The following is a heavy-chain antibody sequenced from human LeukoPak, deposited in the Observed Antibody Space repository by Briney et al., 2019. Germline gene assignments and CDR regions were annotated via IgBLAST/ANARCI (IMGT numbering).Heavy chain of an antibody. Sequence: PGGSLRLSCAASGFTFDDYAMHWVRHAPGKGLEWVSGISWNSGSIGYADSVKGRFTISRDNAKNSLYLQMNSLRAEDTALYYCAKDISGGYGYSYGRAFDYWGQGTLVTVSS. CDR1: GFTFDDYA. CDR2: ISWNSGSI. D-gene: IGHD5-18*01. V-gene: IGHV3-9*01. J-gene: IGHJ4*02. CDR3: AKDISGGYGYSYGRAFDY.